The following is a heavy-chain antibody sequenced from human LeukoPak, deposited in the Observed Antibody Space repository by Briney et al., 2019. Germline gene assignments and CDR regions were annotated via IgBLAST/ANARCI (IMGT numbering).Heavy chain of an antibody. CDR3: AILPIMITFGGVNAFDI. V-gene: IGHV1-8*01. D-gene: IGHD3-16*01. J-gene: IGHJ3*02. Sequence: ASVKVSCKASGYTFTSYDINWVRQATGQGLEWMGWMNPNSGNTGYAQKFQGRVTMTRNTSMSTAYMELSSLRSEGTAVYYCAILPIMITFGGVNAFDIWGQGTMVTVSS. CDR2: MNPNSGNT. CDR1: GYTFTSYD.